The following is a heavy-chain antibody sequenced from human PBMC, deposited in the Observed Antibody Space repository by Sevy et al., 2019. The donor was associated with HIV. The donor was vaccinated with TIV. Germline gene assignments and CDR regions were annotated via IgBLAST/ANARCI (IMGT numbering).Heavy chain of an antibody. CDR2: ISWNSGNI. D-gene: IGHD3-10*01. CDR3: AKDRASGNSYERHYYYYGMDV. Sequence: GGSLRLSCAASGFTFDDYAMHWVRQAPGKGLEWVSGISWNSGNIDYADSVKGRFTISRDNAKNSLYLQMNSLRAEDTALYHCAKDRASGNSYERHYYYYGMDVWGQGTTVTVSS. J-gene: IGHJ6*02. CDR1: GFTFDDYA. V-gene: IGHV3-9*01.